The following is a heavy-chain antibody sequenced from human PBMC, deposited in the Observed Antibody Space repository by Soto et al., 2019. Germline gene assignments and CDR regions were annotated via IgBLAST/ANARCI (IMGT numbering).Heavy chain of an antibody. Sequence: QVHLVQSGAEVKKPGASVKVSCKASGYTFTSYGITWVRQAPGHGLEWMGWISAHNGNTDYAQKLQGRVMVTRDTSTSTAYMELRSLISDDTAVYYCARGRYGDYWGQGALVTVSS. CDR1: GYTFTSYG. CDR2: ISAHNGNT. CDR3: ARGRYGDY. J-gene: IGHJ4*02. D-gene: IGHD1-1*01. V-gene: IGHV1-18*01.